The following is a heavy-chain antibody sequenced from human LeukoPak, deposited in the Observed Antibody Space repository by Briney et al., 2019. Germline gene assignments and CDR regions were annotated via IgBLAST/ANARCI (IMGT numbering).Heavy chain of an antibody. CDR1: GFTFSDYY. Sequence: GGSLRLSCAASGFTFSDYYMSWIRQAPGKGLEWVSYISSSGSTIYYADSVKGRFTISRDNAKNSLCLQMNSLRAEDTAVYYCARGGYAYVGKGRVGAFDIWGQGKMVTVSS. CDR3: ARGGYAYVGKGRVGAFDI. V-gene: IGHV3-11*01. J-gene: IGHJ3*02. CDR2: ISSSGSTI. D-gene: IGHD3-22*01.